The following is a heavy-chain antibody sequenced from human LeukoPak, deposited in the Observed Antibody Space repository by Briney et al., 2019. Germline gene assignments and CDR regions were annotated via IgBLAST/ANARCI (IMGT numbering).Heavy chain of an antibody. Sequence: GGSLRLSCAASGFTVSTNYMSWVRQTPGKGLVWVSRINSDGSSTSYADSVKGRFTISRDNAKNTLYLQMNSLRAEDTAVYYCARAFWSGPPDYWGQGTLVTVSS. D-gene: IGHD3-3*01. J-gene: IGHJ4*02. CDR2: INSDGSST. V-gene: IGHV3-74*01. CDR3: ARAFWSGPPDY. CDR1: GFTVSTNY.